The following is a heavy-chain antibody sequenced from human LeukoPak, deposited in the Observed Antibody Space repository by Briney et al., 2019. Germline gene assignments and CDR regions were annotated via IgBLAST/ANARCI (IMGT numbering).Heavy chain of an antibody. D-gene: IGHD5-12*01. J-gene: IGHJ4*02. CDR1: GFTFSSYA. CDR3: ARGGGYDSIDY. V-gene: IGHV3-23*01. CDR2: ISGSGGST. Sequence: GGSLRLSCAASGFTFSSYAMTWVRQAPGKGLEWVSTISGSGGSTYYADSVKDRYTISRDNSKNTLYLQMNSLRAEDTAVYYCARGGGYDSIDYWGQGTLVTVSS.